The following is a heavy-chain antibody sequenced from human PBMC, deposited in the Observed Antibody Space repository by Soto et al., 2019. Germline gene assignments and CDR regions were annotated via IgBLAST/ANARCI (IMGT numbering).Heavy chain of an antibody. CDR2: IIPILGIA. J-gene: IGHJ5*01. CDR3: ARPIRYYCERRGESGWLDS. D-gene: IGHD3-22*01. V-gene: IGHV1-69*02. CDR1: GGTFSSYT. Sequence: ASVKVSCKASGGTFSSYTISWVRQAPGQGLEWMGRIIPILGIANYAQKFQGRVTITADKSTSTAYMELSSLSSDDTAVYYCARPIRYYCERRGESGWLDSWGQGTLVTVSS.